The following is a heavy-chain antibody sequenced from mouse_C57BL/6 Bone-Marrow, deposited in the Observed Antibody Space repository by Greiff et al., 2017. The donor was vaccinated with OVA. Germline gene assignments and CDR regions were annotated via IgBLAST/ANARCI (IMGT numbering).Heavy chain of an antibody. CDR2: IYPRSGNT. J-gene: IGHJ2*01. V-gene: IGHV1-81*01. D-gene: IGHD2-5*01. CDR1: GYTFTSYG. CDR3: ARSGYYSNYFDY. Sequence: QVQLQQSGAELARPGASVKLSCKASGYTFTSYGISWVKQRTGQGLEWIGEIYPRSGNTYYNEKFKGKATLTAAKSSSTAYMELRSLTSEDSAVYYCARSGYYSNYFDYWGQGTTLTVSS.